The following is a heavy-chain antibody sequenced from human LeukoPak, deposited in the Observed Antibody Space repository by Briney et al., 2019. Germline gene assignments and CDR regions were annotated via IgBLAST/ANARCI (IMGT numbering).Heavy chain of an antibody. CDR2: IRSKAYGGTT. Sequence: QPGRSLRLSCTASGFTFGDYAMSRVRQAPGKGLEWVGFIRSKAYGGTTEYAASVKGRFTISRDDSKSIAYLQMNSLKTEDTAVYYCTRVYYDYVWGSYRYNKFCYFDYWGQGTLVTVSS. V-gene: IGHV3-49*04. CDR3: TRVYYDYVWGSYRYNKFCYFDY. CDR1: GFTFGDYA. D-gene: IGHD3-16*02. J-gene: IGHJ4*02.